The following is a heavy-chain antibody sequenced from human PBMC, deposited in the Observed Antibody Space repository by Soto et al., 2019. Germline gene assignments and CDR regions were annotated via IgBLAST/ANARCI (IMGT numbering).Heavy chain of an antibody. CDR3: ARGRYKRWEFPRGPDH. D-gene: IGHD1-20*01. J-gene: IGHJ4*02. CDR2: INPNSGNR. CDR1: GYTFTSYD. V-gene: IGHV1-8*01. Sequence: QVQLVQSGAEVKRPGASVKVSCQASGYTFTSYDINWVRQASGQGLEWMGWINPNSGNRGYAQKFQGRVTMPRDTSISTAYMELSSLTSDDTAVYYCARGRYKRWEFPRGPDHCGQGTLVTVSS.